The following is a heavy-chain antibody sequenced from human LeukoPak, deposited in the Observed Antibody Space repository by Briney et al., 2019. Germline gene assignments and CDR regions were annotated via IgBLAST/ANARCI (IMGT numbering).Heavy chain of an antibody. J-gene: IGHJ6*03. CDR1: GGTFSSYA. V-gene: IGHV1-69*05. CDR2: IIPIFGTA. D-gene: IGHD3-9*01. CDR3: ARQYYDILTGSDDYYYYYMDV. Sequence: SVKVSCKASGGTFSSYAISWVRQAPGQGLEWMGGIIPIFGTANYAQKFQGRVTITTDESTSTAYMELSSLRSEDTAVYYCARQYYDILTGSDDYYYYYMDVWGKGTTVTASS.